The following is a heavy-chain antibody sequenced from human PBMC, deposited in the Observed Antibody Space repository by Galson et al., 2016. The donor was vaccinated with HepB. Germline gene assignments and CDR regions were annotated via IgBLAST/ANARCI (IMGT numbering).Heavy chain of an antibody. D-gene: IGHD5-12*01. CDR3: ATDPGSGYDSDYFDY. J-gene: IGHJ4*02. CDR2: FDPEDGET. V-gene: IGHV1-24*01. Sequence: SCKVSGYTLTELSMHWVRQAPGKGLEWMGGFDPEDGETIYAQKFQGRVTMTEDTSTDTAYMELSSLRSEDTAVYYCATDPGSGYDSDYFDYWGQGTLVTVSS. CDR1: GYTLTELS.